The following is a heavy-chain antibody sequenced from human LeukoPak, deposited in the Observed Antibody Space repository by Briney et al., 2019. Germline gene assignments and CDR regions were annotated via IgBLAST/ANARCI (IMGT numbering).Heavy chain of an antibody. CDR2: IIPILGTA. CDR1: GGTSSSYA. CDR3: ARDPYSNYWFDP. J-gene: IGHJ5*02. D-gene: IGHD4-11*01. Sequence: PSMKVSSMAYGGTSSSYAISWMRQAPGHWREWMGGIIPILGTAKYAQKFQGRLTIIADESTSTAYMELSSLRSEDTAVYYCARDPYSNYWFDPWGQGTLVTVSS. V-gene: IGHV1-69*13.